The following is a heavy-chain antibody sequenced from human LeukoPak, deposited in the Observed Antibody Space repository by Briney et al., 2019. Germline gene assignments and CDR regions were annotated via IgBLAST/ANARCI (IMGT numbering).Heavy chain of an antibody. CDR1: GFTFSSYE. D-gene: IGHD3-10*01. CDR2: ISSSGSTI. CDR3: AKVAHYYYGSESYYFFEH. V-gene: IGHV3-48*03. Sequence: GGSLRLSCAASGFTFSSYEMNWVRQAPGKGLEWVSYISSSGSTIYYADSVKGRFTISRDNARNSLYLQMNSLRVEDTATYYCAKVAHYYYGSESYYFFEHWGQGTPVTASP. J-gene: IGHJ4*02.